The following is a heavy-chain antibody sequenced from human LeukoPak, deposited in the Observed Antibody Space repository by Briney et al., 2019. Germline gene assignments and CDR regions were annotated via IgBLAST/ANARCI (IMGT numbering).Heavy chain of an antibody. J-gene: IGHJ4*02. V-gene: IGHV1-2*02. CDR2: INPNSGGT. CDR1: GYTFTGYY. CDR3: ARGLYGGNSDYDY. Sequence: ASVKVSCTASGYTFTGYYMHWVRQAPGQGLEWMGWINPNSGGTNYAQKFQGRVTMTRDTSISTAYMELSRLRSDDTAVYYCARGLYGGNSDYDYWGQGTLVTVSS. D-gene: IGHD2-21*02.